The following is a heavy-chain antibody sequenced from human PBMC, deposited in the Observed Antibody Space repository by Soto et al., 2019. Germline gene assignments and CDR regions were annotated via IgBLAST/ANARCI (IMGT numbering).Heavy chain of an antibody. CDR3: ARDGGNARFRGYDH. D-gene: IGHD3-10*01. CDR1: GFTFSNYW. J-gene: IGHJ4*02. CDR2: IKFDGTST. V-gene: IGHV3-74*01. Sequence: EAQLVQSGGGLVQPGGSMRLSCAASGFTFSNYWMHWVRQAPGKGLVWVSSIKFDGTSTYYADSVRGRFTLSRDNAKNTLYLQMNSLSAEDTAVYYCARDGGNARFRGYDHWGQGTLVTVSS.